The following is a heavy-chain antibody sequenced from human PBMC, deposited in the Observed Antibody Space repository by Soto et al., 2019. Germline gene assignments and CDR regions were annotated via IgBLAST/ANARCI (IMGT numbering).Heavy chain of an antibody. D-gene: IGHD3-22*01. CDR2: ISSRGGGTT. V-gene: IGHV3-23*05. CDR1: GFTVTTKY. J-gene: IGHJ3*02. Sequence: PGGSLRLSCSASGFTVTTKYMSWVRQAPGRGLDWVSAISSRGGGTTYYADSVRGRFTSSRDNSKNTLYLQMNSLRAEDTAVYYCAKYYYDSSDSRGSYDIWGQGTMVTVSS. CDR3: AKYYYDSSDSRGSYDI.